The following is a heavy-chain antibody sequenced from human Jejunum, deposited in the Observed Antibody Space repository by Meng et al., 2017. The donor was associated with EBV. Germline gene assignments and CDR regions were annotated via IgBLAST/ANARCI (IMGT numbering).Heavy chain of an antibody. CDR2: IYWGDDK. CDR3: ATIEGGGNSGFLDY. V-gene: IGHV2-5*02. D-gene: IGHD4-23*01. J-gene: IGHJ4*02. Sequence: VKPQPDSTMTCNLLGFALVKSGVGVGLNRQPPGKALEWLAVIYWGDDKRYSPSLKSRLTITKDTSKTQVVLTMTNMDPVDTATYYCATIEGGGNSGFLDYWGQGTLVTVSS. CDR1: GFALVKSGVG.